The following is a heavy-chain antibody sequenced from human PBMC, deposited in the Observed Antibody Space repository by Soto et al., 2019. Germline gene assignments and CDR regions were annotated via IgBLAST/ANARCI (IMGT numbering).Heavy chain of an antibody. CDR3: ARRVDYVWGSYRYSPYFDY. CDR1: GGSISSYY. CDR2: IYYSGST. Sequence: SETLSLTCTVSGGSISSYYRSWIRQPPGKGLEWIGYIYYSGSTNYNPSLKSRVTISLDTSKNQFSLKLSSVTAAATAVYYCARRVDYVWGSYRYSPYFDYWGQGTLVTVS. V-gene: IGHV4-59*08. J-gene: IGHJ4*02. D-gene: IGHD3-16*02.